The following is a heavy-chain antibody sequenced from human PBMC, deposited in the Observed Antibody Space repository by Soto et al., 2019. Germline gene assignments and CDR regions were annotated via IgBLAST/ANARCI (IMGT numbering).Heavy chain of an antibody. Sequence: QLQLQESGPGLVKPSETLSLTCTVSGGSITSSFYWGWIRQPPGKGLEWIVSIYATGNTYYNPSLKRRVTISPDTSKNQFSLNLISVTAADTAVYYCRSSSRYSTDVWGQGATVTVSS. CDR3: RSSSRYSTDV. D-gene: IGHD6-13*01. CDR2: IYATGNT. CDR1: GGSITSSFY. V-gene: IGHV4-39*01. J-gene: IGHJ6*02.